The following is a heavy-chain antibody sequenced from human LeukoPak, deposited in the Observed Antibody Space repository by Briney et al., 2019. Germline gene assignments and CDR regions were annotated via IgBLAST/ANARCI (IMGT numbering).Heavy chain of an antibody. V-gene: IGHV3-23*01. D-gene: IGHD2-2*01. CDR3: ARGLSTVNDALDI. CDR1: GFPFDYYA. CDR2: TRASGHST. Sequence: PGGSLRLSCAASGFPFDYYAMNWVRQAPGKGLEWVSATRASGHSTYYADSVKGRFTISRDNSKTTLYLQMNSLRAEDTAVYYCARGLSTVNDALDIWGQGTMVTVSS. J-gene: IGHJ3*02.